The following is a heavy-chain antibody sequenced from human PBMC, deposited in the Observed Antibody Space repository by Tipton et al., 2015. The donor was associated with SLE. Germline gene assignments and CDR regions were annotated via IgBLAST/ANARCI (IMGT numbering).Heavy chain of an antibody. CDR3: ARGGDSSGFGWFDP. J-gene: IGHJ5*02. D-gene: IGHD6-19*01. CDR2: INHSGSS. CDR1: GGSFSGDY. Sequence: TLSLTCAVYGGSFSGDYWNWIRQPPGMGLEWIGEINHSGSSNYNPSLKSRATISVDTSKNQFSLRLNSVTAADTAVYYCARGGDSSGFGWFDPWGQGTLVTVSS. V-gene: IGHV4-34*01.